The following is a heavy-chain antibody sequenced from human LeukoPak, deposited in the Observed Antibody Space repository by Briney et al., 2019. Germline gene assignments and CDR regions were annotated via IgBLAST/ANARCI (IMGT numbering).Heavy chain of an antibody. D-gene: IGHD3-16*01. J-gene: IGHJ4*02. CDR2: IWYDGSKK. V-gene: IGHV3-33*01. Sequence: GGSLRLSCAASGFTLTTYGTHWLRQAPGKGLEWVAVIWYDGSKKFYGDSVKGRFTVSRDTSENTIYLQMKTLRAEDRAVYYCARDGGAGIDYCSQG. CDR1: GFTLTTYG. CDR3: ARDGGAGIDY.